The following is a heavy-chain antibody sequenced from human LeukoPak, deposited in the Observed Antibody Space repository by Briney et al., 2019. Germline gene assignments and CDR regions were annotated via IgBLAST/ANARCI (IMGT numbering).Heavy chain of an antibody. V-gene: IGHV3-48*03. J-gene: IGHJ4*02. Sequence: GGSLRLSCAVSGFNVSSYEMNWVRQAPGKGLEWVSYISSSGSTIYHADSVKGRFTISRDNAKNSLYLQMNSLRAEDTAVYYCASDRCCLDYWGQGTLVTVSA. CDR2: ISSSGSTI. D-gene: IGHD2-15*01. CDR1: GFNVSSYE. CDR3: ASDRCCLDY.